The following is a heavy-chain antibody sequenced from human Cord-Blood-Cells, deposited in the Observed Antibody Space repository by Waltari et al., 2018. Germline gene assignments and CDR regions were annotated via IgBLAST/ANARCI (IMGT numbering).Heavy chain of an antibody. CDR2: IIPIFGTA. Sequence: QVQLVQSGAEVKKPGSSVKVSCKASVGTFSSYALSWVRQPPGQGLEWMGGIIPIFGTANYAQKFQGRVTITADESTSTAYMELSSLRSEDTAVYYCAGARPTGDRDWYFDLWGRGTLVTVSS. CDR3: AGARPTGDRDWYFDL. V-gene: IGHV1-69*01. D-gene: IGHD7-27*01. J-gene: IGHJ2*01. CDR1: VGTFSSYA.